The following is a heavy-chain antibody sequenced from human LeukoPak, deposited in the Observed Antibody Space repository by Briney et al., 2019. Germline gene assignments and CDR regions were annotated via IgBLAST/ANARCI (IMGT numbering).Heavy chain of an antibody. CDR1: GFTFSSYD. J-gene: IGHJ4*02. CDR3: AKDMGFGWPIFDY. V-gene: IGHV3-48*03. CDR2: TRSSSNTE. D-gene: IGHD6-19*01. Sequence: GGSLRLSCAASGFTFSSYDMNWVRQAPGKGLEWVSYTRSSSNTEYYADSVKGRFTISRNNSENSLYLQMNSLRAEDTAVYYCAKDMGFGWPIFDYWGQGILVTVSS.